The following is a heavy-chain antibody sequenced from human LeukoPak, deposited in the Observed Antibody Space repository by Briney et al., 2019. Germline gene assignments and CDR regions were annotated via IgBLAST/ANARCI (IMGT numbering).Heavy chain of an antibody. D-gene: IGHD2-15*01. V-gene: IGHV1-69*05. CDR3: ARGVVAKYYYYMDV. CDR2: IIPIFGTA. Sequence: ASAKVSCKASGGTFSSYAISWVRQAPGQGLEWMGGIIPIFGTANYAQKFQGRVTITTDESTSTAYMELSSLRSEDTAVYYCARGVVAKYYYYMDVWGKGTTVTVSS. J-gene: IGHJ6*03. CDR1: GGTFSSYA.